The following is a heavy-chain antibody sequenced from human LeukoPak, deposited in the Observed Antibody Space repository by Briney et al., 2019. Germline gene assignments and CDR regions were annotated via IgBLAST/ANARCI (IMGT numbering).Heavy chain of an antibody. CDR1: GGSISSYY. Sequence: PSETLSLTCTVSGGSISSYYWSWIRQPPGKGLEWIGYIYYSGRTKYNPSLTSRVTISVDTSKNQFSLKLSSVTAADTAVYYCASSYYDILTGYYDKYYFDYWGQGTLVTVSS. CDR3: ASSYYDILTGYYDKYYFDY. J-gene: IGHJ4*02. D-gene: IGHD3-9*01. CDR2: IYYSGRT. V-gene: IGHV4-59*01.